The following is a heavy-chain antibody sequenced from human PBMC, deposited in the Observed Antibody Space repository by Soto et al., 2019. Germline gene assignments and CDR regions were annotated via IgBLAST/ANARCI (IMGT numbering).Heavy chain of an antibody. Sequence: QVQLQESGPGLVKPSQTLSLTCTVSGGSISSGGYYWSWIRQHPGKGLEWIGYIYYSGSTYYNPSLQRRGLIAVDTSKRQCALRLSSVPAADTAVYYCAGSSHSAVTTCDYWGQGTLVTVSS. CDR2: IYYSGST. CDR3: AGSSHSAVTTCDY. CDR1: GGSISSGGYY. J-gene: IGHJ4*02. D-gene: IGHD4-17*01. V-gene: IGHV4-31*03.